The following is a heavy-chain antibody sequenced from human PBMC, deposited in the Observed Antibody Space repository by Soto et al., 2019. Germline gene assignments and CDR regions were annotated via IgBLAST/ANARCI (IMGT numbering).Heavy chain of an antibody. CDR3: SREGYNYNGMDV. J-gene: IGHJ6*02. V-gene: IGHV4-31*03. Sequence: QVQLQESGPGLVNPSQTLSLTCTVSGDSINNGDYYWSWVRHHPVKGLEWIVYIYYSGATSNNPSLKGRVTISLDTSESHFSLRLSSVTAADTAVYYCSREGYNYNGMDVWGQGTTVTVSS. CDR2: IYYSGAT. CDR1: GDSINNGDYY.